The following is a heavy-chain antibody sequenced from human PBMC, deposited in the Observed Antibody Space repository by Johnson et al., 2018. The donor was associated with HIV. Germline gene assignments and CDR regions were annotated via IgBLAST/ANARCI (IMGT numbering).Heavy chain of an antibody. CDR2: IRYDGSNK. CDR1: GFTFSSYG. D-gene: IGHD3-22*01. V-gene: IGHV3-30*02. Sequence: QEQLVESGGGVVQPGGSLRLSCAASGFTFSSYGMHWVRQAPGKGLAWVAFIRYDGSNKSYADSVKGRFTISRDNSKNTLYLQMNSLRAEETAVYYCAKEQSVVVIGIGAFDIWGQGTMVTVSS. J-gene: IGHJ3*02. CDR3: AKEQSVVVIGIGAFDI.